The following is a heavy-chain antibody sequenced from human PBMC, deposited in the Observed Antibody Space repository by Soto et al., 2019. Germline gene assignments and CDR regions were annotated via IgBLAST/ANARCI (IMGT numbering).Heavy chain of an antibody. J-gene: IGHJ4*02. D-gene: IGHD3-3*01. CDR1: GFTFSNAW. CDR3: TTRITIFGVVITLFDY. Sequence: PGGSLRLSCAASGFTFSNAWMSWVRQAPGRGLEWVGRIKSKTDGGTTDYAAPVKGRFTISRDDSKNTLYLQMNSLKTEDTAVYYCTTRITIFGVVITLFDYWGQGTLVTVSS. CDR2: IKSKTDGGTT. V-gene: IGHV3-15*01.